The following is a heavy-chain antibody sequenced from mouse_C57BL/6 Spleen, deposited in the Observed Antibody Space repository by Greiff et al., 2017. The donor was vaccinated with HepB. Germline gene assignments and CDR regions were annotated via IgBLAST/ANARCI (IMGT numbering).Heavy chain of an antibody. CDR3: GRRRGSSPAWFAY. Sequence: EVQLQQSGAELVKPGASVKLSCTASGFNIKDYYMHWVKQRTEQGLEWIGRIDPEDGETKYAPKFQGKATITADTSSNTAYLQLSSLTSEDTSVYYGGRRRGSSPAWFAYWGQGTLVTVSA. CDR1: GFNIKDYY. V-gene: IGHV14-2*01. J-gene: IGHJ3*01. CDR2: IDPEDGET. D-gene: IGHD1-1*01.